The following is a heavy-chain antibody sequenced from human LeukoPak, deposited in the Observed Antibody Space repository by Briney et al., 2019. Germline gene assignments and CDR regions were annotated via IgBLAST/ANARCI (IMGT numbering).Heavy chain of an antibody. CDR1: GYSISSGYY. J-gene: IGHJ3*02. Sequence: SETLSLTCTVSGYSISSGYYWGWIRQPPGKGLEWIGSIYHSGSTYYNPSLKSRVTISVDTSRNQFSLKLNSVTAADTAVYYCAKSNGYGLVDIWGQGTMVTVSS. D-gene: IGHD3-10*01. CDR2: IYHSGST. V-gene: IGHV4-38-2*02. CDR3: AKSNGYGLVDI.